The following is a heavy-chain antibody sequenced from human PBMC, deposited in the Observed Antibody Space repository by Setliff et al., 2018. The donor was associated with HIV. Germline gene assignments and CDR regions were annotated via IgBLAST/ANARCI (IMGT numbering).Heavy chain of an antibody. J-gene: IGHJ4*02. V-gene: IGHV5-51*01. CDR1: GYSFTDYW. D-gene: IGHD1-26*01. Sequence: PGESLKISCKGSGYSFTDYWIGWVRQMPGKGLEWMGIIYPADSETRYNPSFQGQVTISADKSISTAYLQWTSVKASDTAMYYCARRSRYSGSLLTTYYFDSWGQGALVTVSS. CDR3: ARRSRYSGSLLTTYYFDS. CDR2: IYPADSET.